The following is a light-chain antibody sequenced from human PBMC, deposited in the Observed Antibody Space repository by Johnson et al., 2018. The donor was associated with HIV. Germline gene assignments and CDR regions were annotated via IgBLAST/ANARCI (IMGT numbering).Light chain of an antibody. Sequence: QSVLTQPPSVSAAPGQKVTISCSGSSSNIGNNYVSWYQQLPGTAPKLLIYDNNKRPSGIPDRFSGSKSGTSDTLGITGLQTGDEADYYCGTWDSSLSAEVFGTGTKVTVL. CDR2: DNN. CDR1: SSNIGNNY. V-gene: IGLV1-51*01. CDR3: GTWDSSLSAEV. J-gene: IGLJ1*01.